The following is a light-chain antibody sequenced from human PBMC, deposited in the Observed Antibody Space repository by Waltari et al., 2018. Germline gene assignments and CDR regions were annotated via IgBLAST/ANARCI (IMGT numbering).Light chain of an antibody. J-gene: IGKJ4*01. CDR2: SAS. CDR1: QGVVRD. CDR3: QHLNSFPPT. Sequence: IQLTQSPSSLSASVGDTVSITCRASQGVVRDLAWYQQKPGRAPQLLIYSASIFQGGVPSRFSGSGSGTDFTLTISSLQPEDFATYYCQHLNSFPPTFGGGTRVEVK. V-gene: IGKV1-9*01.